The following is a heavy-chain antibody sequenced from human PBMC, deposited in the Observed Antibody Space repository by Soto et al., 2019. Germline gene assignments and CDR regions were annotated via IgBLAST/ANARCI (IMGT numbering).Heavy chain of an antibody. V-gene: IGHV3-23*01. CDR1: GFSFSDRA. J-gene: IGHJ2*01. Sequence: EVQLLESGGGLVQPGGSLRLSCVASGFSFSDRAMGWVRQAPGKGLEWVSDIGSNGGGTFYADSVKGRFTISRDNVKNTVHLQMNRLRDEDTATYYCAKRRGQQLENWQFDVWGRGSLVSVAS. CDR2: IGSNGGGT. CDR3: AKRRGQQLENWQFDV. D-gene: IGHD6-13*01.